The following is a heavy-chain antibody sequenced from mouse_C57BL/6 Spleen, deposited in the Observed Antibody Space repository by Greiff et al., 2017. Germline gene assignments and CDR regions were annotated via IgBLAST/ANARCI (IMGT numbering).Heavy chain of an antibody. Sequence: EVQLVESGGGLVKPGGSLKLSCAASGFTFSDYGMHWVRQAPEKGLEWVAYISSGSSTNYYADTVKGRFTISRDNAKNTLFLQMTSLRSEDTAMYYCARANWDGGYYFDYWGQGTTRTVSS. J-gene: IGHJ2*01. V-gene: IGHV5-17*01. D-gene: IGHD4-1*01. CDR3: ARANWDGGYYFDY. CDR1: GFTFSDYG. CDR2: ISSGSSTN.